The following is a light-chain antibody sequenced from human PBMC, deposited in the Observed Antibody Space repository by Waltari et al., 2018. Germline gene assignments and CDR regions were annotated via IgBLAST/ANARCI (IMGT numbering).Light chain of an antibody. V-gene: IGLV2-14*03. CDR2: DVN. CDR3: NSYTSSSTYV. CDR1: SSDVGGYNY. J-gene: IGLJ1*01. Sequence: QSALTQPASVSGSPGQSITISCTGTSSDVGGYNYVSWYQQPQGKGPKLIIYDVNNRPSGVSNRFSGSKSGNTASLTISGLQAEDEADYYCNSYTSSSTYVFGTGTKVTVL.